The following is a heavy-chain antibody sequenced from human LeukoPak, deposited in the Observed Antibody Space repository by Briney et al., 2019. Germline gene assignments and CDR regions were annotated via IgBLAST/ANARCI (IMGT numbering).Heavy chain of an antibody. CDR2: IYYSGTT. D-gene: IGHD3/OR15-3a*01. J-gene: IGHJ6*03. V-gene: IGHV4-39*07. Sequence: KSSETLSLTCTVSGGSISSSPYYWGWIRQPPGKGLEWIGSIYYSGTTHYNPSLESRVTISVDTSKNQFSLRLSSVTAADTAVYYCARGRLDYYYYYYMDVWGKGTTVTVSS. CDR1: GGSISSSPYY. CDR3: ARGRLDYYYYYYMDV.